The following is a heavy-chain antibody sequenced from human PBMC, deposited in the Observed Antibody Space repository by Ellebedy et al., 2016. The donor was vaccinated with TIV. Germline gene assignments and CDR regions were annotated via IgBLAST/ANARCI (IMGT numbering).Heavy chain of an antibody. CDR2: IYYSGSP. Sequence: GSLRLSCTVSGGSISSYFWSWIRQPPGKGLEWIGYIYYSGSPNFNLSLKSRVTISVDTSKNQFSLKLRSVTAADTAVYYCARQTSFSSGPRLNAFDIWGQGTMVTVSS. CDR1: GGSISSYF. V-gene: IGHV4-59*01. CDR3: ARQTSFSSGPRLNAFDI. D-gene: IGHD3-3*01. J-gene: IGHJ3*02.